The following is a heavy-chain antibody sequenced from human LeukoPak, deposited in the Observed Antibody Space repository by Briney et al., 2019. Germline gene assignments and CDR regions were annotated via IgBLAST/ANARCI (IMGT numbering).Heavy chain of an antibody. V-gene: IGHV1-69*04. CDR2: IIPILGIA. CDR3: ARDGPRISPSYNWFDP. D-gene: IGHD2-2*01. Sequence: GASVKVSCKASGGTFSSYAISWVRQAPGQGLEWMGRIIPILGIANYAQKFQGRVTITADKSTSTAYMELSSLRSEHTAVYYCARDGPRISPSYNWFDPWGQGTLVTVSS. CDR1: GGTFSSYA. J-gene: IGHJ5*02.